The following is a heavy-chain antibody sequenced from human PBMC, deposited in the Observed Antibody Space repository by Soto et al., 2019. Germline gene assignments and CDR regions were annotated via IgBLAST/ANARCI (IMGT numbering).Heavy chain of an antibody. Sequence: GGSLRLSCVSSGFRFSDYPLNWVRQAPGQGLEWVANINRRGTSTKYVDSVRGRFSTSRDNTRNSFYLNMDSLRVGDTATYYCVRGTPTPGLDIWGRGTTVTVS. CDR1: GFRFSDYP. D-gene: IGHD1-1*01. CDR3: VRGTPTPGLDI. V-gene: IGHV3-7*03. J-gene: IGHJ6*02. CDR2: INRRGTST.